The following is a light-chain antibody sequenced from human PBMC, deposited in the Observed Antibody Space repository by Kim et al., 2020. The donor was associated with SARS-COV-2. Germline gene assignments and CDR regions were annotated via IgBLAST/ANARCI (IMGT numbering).Light chain of an antibody. CDR2: DAS. CDR3: QQANTLPPT. J-gene: IGKJ4*01. CDR1: RRVGTY. V-gene: IGKV1-12*01. Sequence: ASVGHRVTISCRASRRVGTYLIWYQQRPGKVPKLLIHDASHLQGGVPSRFSGSGSGTDFTLTINNLQPEDSAVYYCQQANTLPPTFGGGTKVDIK.